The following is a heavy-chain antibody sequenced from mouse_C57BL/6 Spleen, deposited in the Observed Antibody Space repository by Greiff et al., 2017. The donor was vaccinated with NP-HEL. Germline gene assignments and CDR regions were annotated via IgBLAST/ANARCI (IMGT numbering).Heavy chain of an antibody. CDR2: IHPNSGST. J-gene: IGHJ2*01. CDR1: GYTFTSYW. Sequence: QVQLQQPGAELVKPGASVKLSCTASGYTFTSYWMHWVKQRPGQGLEWIGMIHPNSGSTNYTEKFKSKATLTVDKSSNTAYMQLSSLTSEDSAVYYCSRSTTVVATDFDYWGQGTTLTVSS. D-gene: IGHD1-1*01. CDR3: SRSTTVVATDFDY. V-gene: IGHV1-64*01.